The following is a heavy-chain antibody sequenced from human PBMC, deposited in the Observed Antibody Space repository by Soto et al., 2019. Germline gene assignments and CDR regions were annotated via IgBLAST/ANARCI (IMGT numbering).Heavy chain of an antibody. CDR3: ARWYYYDSSGYFHGYYYYYGMDV. Sequence: QVQLVQSGAEVKKPGASVKVSCKASGYTFTSYGISWVRQAPGQGLEWMGWISAYNGNTNYAQKLQGRVTMTTDTSTSTAYMELRSLISDDTAVYYCARWYYYDSSGYFHGYYYYYGMDVWGQGTTVTVSS. CDR1: GYTFTSYG. D-gene: IGHD3-22*01. CDR2: ISAYNGNT. V-gene: IGHV1-18*01. J-gene: IGHJ6*02.